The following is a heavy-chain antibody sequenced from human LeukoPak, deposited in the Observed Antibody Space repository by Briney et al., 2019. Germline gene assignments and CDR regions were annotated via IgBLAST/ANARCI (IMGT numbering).Heavy chain of an antibody. D-gene: IGHD3-22*01. Sequence: GGSLRLSCEASGFSFSSYWMTWVRQAPGKGLEWVANIKEDGTQKYYVDSVKGRFTISRDNAKNSLYLQMNSLRAEDTALYYCAKAPWGYDSSGYTEYFQHWGQGTLVTVSS. V-gene: IGHV3-7*03. J-gene: IGHJ1*01. CDR1: GFSFSSYW. CDR3: AKAPWGYDSSGYTEYFQH. CDR2: IKEDGTQK.